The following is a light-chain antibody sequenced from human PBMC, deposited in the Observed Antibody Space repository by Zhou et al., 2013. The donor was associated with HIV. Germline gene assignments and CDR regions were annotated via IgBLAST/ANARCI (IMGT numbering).Light chain of an antibody. CDR1: QDIRTW. Sequence: DIQMTQSPSTLSASVGDRVTITCRASQDIRTWVAWYQQKPGKVPKLLIYAASILQSGVPSRFSGSGSGTDFTLTISSLQPEDFATYYCQQSYSTPRLTFGGGTKVEIK. V-gene: IGKV1-39*01. J-gene: IGKJ4*01. CDR2: AAS. CDR3: QQSYSTPRLT.